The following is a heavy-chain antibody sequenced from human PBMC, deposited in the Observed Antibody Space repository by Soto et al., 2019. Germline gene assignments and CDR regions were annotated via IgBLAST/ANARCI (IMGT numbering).Heavy chain of an antibody. D-gene: IGHD3-22*01. V-gene: IGHV3-30-3*01. CDR2: ISYDGSNK. CDR1: GFTFSSYA. Sequence: QVQLVESGGGVVQPGRSLRLSCAASGFTFSSYAMHWVRQAPGKGLEWVAVISYDGSNKYYADSVKGRFTISRVNSKNTLYLQMNSLRAEDTAVYYCARDPSHYYDSQDEAFDIWGQGTMVTVSS. CDR3: ARDPSHYYDSQDEAFDI. J-gene: IGHJ3*02.